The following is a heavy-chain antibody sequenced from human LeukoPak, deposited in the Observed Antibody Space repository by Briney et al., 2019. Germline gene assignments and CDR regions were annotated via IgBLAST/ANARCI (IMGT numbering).Heavy chain of an antibody. Sequence: SETLSLTCTVSGGSISSYYWSWIRQPPGKGLEWIGYIYYSGSTYYNPSLKSRVTISVDTSKNQFSLKLNSVTAADSAVYYCARHRYYYDSSGYYYQPWGQGTLVTVSS. CDR1: GGSISSYY. CDR3: ARHRYYYDSSGYYYQP. V-gene: IGHV4-59*08. CDR2: IYYSGST. D-gene: IGHD3-22*01. J-gene: IGHJ5*02.